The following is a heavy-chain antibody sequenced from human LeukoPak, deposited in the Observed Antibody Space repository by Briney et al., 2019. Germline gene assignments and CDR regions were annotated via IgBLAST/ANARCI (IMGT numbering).Heavy chain of an antibody. CDR2: ISSYNGNT. V-gene: IGHV1-18*01. CDR1: GYTFASYD. J-gene: IGHJ4*02. Sequence: ASVKVSCKASGYTFASYDISWARQAPGQGLEWMGWISSYNGNTNYAQKLQGRVSMTTDTSTSTAYLELMSLRSGDTAVYYCASGGGIDYWGQGTLVTVSS. D-gene: IGHD1-26*01. CDR3: ASGGGIDY.